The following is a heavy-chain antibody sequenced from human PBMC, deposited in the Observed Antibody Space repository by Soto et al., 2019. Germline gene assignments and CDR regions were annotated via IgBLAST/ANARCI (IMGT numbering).Heavy chain of an antibody. J-gene: IGHJ3*02. CDR1: GGSITTGGRY. CDR3: AQALAFTGGDGFDI. Sequence: QVRLQEWGPGLVKPSQTLSLKCSVSGGSITTGGRYWSWIRQLPGKGLEWIGDIYYSGNTYYNASLKSRVTISVEAAKNQFSLKLSSVTAADTAVYYCAQALAFTGGDGFDIWGQGRLVTVS. D-gene: IGHD1-1*01. CDR2: IYYSGNT. V-gene: IGHV4-31*02.